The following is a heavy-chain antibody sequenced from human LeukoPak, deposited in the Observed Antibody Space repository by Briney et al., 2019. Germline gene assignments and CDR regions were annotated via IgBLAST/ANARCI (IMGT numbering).Heavy chain of an antibody. J-gene: IGHJ5*02. CDR2: IKEDGSEK. Sequence: GGSLRLSCAASGFMFSSYWMSWVRQAPGKGLEWVADIKEDGSEKSYVDSVKGRFTISRDNAKNSLYLQMNTLRAEDTAVYYCARDGRHRYYYDSSGFYGSWFDPWGQGTLVTVSS. CDR1: GFMFSSYW. V-gene: IGHV3-7*01. CDR3: ARDGRHRYYYDSSGFYGSWFDP. D-gene: IGHD3-22*01.